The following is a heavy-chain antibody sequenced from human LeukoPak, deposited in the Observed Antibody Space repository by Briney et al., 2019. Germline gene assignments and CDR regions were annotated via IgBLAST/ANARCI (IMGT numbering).Heavy chain of an antibody. D-gene: IGHD3-22*01. J-gene: IGHJ4*02. Sequence: SVKVSCKASGGTFSSYAISWVRQAPGQGLEWMGRIIPILGIANYAQKFQGRVMITADKSTSTAYMELSSLRSEDTAVYYCAASGDSSGPLADYWGQGTLVTVSS. CDR2: IIPILGIA. CDR3: AASGDSSGPLADY. V-gene: IGHV1-69*04. CDR1: GGTFSSYA.